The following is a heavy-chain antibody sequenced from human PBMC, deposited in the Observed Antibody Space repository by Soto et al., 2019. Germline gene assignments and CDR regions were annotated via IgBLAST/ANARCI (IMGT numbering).Heavy chain of an antibody. CDR2: IYGSGRS. CDR3: ARGGGSYSGGWYSEF. Sequence: QVQLQESGPGLVKPSETLSLTCTVSGGSISNHYWNWIRQPPGKGQEWIGFIYGSGRSSYNPSLGRRVTITISTPNNQVSQKLRSRTAADTGVYYCARGGGSYSGGWYSEFWGQGTLVTVSS. V-gene: IGHV4-59*08. J-gene: IGHJ4*02. D-gene: IGHD6-19*01. CDR1: GGSISNHY.